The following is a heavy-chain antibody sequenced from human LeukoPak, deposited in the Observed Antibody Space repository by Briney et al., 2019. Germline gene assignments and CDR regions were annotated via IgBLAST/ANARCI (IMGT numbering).Heavy chain of an antibody. Sequence: SETLSLTCTVSGGSISSYYWSWIRQPPGKGLEWIGYIYYSGSTNYNPSLKSRVTISVDTSKNQFSLKLSSVTAADTAVYYCARDSGWFDPWGQGTLVTVSS. CDR1: GGSISSYY. CDR3: ARDSGWFDP. V-gene: IGHV4-59*01. CDR2: IYYSGST. J-gene: IGHJ5*02.